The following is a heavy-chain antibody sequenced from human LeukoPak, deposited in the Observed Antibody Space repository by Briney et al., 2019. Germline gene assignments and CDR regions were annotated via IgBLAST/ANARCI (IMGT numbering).Heavy chain of an antibody. CDR2: IIPILGIA. J-gene: IGHJ4*02. Sequence: ASVKVSCKASGGTFSSYAISWVRQAPGQGLEWMGRIIPILGIANYAQKFQGRVTITADKSTSTAYMELSSLRSEDTAVYYCARGRGFGELVHFDYWGQGTLVTVSS. CDR3: ARGRGFGELVHFDY. V-gene: IGHV1-69*04. D-gene: IGHD3-10*01. CDR1: GGTFSSYA.